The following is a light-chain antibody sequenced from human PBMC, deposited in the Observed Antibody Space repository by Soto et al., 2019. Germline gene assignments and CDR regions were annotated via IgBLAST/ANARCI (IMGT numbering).Light chain of an antibody. CDR3: AAWDDSLKGFV. CDR1: SSNIGTNY. J-gene: IGLJ1*01. Sequence: QAVVTQPPSASGTPGLRVTISCSGSSSNIGTNYVNWYQQVPGAAPDPLIHTNNQRPSGVPDRFSASKSGASASLAISGLQSEDEADYYCAAWDDSLKGFVFGTGTKLTVL. CDR2: TNN. V-gene: IGLV1-44*01.